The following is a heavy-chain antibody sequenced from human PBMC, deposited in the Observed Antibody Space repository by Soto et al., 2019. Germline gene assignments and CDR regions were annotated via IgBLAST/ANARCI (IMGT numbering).Heavy chain of an antibody. J-gene: IGHJ4*02. Sequence: GGSLRLSCAASGFTFSSYAMGWGRQAPGKGLEWVSTLTRSGTTPYAESVRGRFTISRDNSKNTLYLQMDDLRAEDTAVYYCVREFAPRSPPYDYWGLGTLVIVSS. CDR1: GFTFSSYA. CDR2: LTRSGTT. D-gene: IGHD1-26*01. V-gene: IGHV3-23*01. CDR3: VREFAPRSPPYDY.